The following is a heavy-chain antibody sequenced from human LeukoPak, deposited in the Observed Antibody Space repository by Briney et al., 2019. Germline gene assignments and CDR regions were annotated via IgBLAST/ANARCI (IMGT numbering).Heavy chain of an antibody. CDR1: GFTFSSYS. V-gene: IGHV3-30*02. J-gene: IGHJ6*03. Sequence: GGSLRLSCAASGFTFSSYSMNWVRQAPGKGLEWVAFIPSDGSNNYYADSVEGRFTISRDNSKNTLYLQMNSLRAEDTAVYYCARDNYYYYYMDVWGKGTTVTVSS. CDR3: ARDNYYYYYMDV. CDR2: IPSDGSNN. D-gene: IGHD3-10*01.